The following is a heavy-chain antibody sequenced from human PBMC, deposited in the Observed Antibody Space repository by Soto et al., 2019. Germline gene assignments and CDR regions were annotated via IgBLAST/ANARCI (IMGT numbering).Heavy chain of an antibody. D-gene: IGHD3-9*01. J-gene: IGHJ5*02. CDR1: GFTFNSYA. Sequence: GGSLRLSCAASGFTFNSYAMSWVRQAPGKGLEWVSAISASGDSTYYADAVKGRFTISRDNSKNTLYLEMNSLRAEDTALYYCEKNNLTILPGIFCFDTWGQGTLVTVSS. CDR2: ISASGDST. V-gene: IGHV3-23*01. CDR3: EKNNLTILPGIFCFDT.